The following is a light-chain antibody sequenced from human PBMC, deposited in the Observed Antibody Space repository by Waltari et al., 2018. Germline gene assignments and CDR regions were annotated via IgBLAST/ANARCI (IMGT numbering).Light chain of an antibody. Sequence: EIVLTQSPGSLSSSPGERVTLSCRASQSVSRALAWYQQKPGQPPRLLIFGASNRATGIPDRFSGSGSETDFSLTISRLEPEDFAVYYCQHYVRLPATFGQGTKVEIK. CDR1: QSVSRA. V-gene: IGKV3-20*01. CDR3: QHYVRLPAT. J-gene: IGKJ1*01. CDR2: GAS.